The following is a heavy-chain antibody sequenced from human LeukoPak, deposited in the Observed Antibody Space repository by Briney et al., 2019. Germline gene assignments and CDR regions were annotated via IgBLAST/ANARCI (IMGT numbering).Heavy chain of an antibody. D-gene: IGHD5-24*01. CDR3: ARPALEMATIGAFDI. CDR2: IIPILGIA. J-gene: IGHJ3*02. CDR1: GGTFSSYA. V-gene: IGHV1-69*04. Sequence: SVKVCCKASGGTFSSYAIRWVRQAPGQGLEWMGRIIPILGIANYAQKFQGRVTITADKSTSTAYMELSSLRSEDTAVYYCARPALEMATIGAFDIWGQGTMVTVSS.